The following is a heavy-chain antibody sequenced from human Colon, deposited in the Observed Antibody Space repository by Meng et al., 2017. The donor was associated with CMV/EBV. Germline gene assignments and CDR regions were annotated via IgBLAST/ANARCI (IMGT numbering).Heavy chain of an antibody. CDR2: ISYDGGNE. CDR1: GFIFSSYP. CDR3: ARGDDFWSGTPFDY. J-gene: IGHJ4*02. Sequence: GESLKISCEASGFIFSSYPMHWVRQAPGKGLEWLAVISYDGGNEYYADSVRGRFTISRDNSENTLYLQMNSLRAEDTAVYYCARGDDFWSGTPFDYWGQGTLVTVSS. D-gene: IGHD3-3*01. V-gene: IGHV3-30*14.